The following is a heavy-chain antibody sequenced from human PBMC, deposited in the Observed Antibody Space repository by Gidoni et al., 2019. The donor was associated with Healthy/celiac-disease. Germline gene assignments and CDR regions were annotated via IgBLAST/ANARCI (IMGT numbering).Heavy chain of an antibody. CDR3: ARNRSVRRDAFDI. CDR2: IYYSGST. J-gene: IGHJ3*02. D-gene: IGHD3-3*01. CDR1: GGSISSGGYY. V-gene: IGHV4-31*03. Sequence: QVQLQESGPGLVKPSQNLSLTCTVSGGSISSGGYYWSWIRQHPGKGLEWIGYIYYSGSTYYNPSLKSRVTISVDTSKNQFSLKLSSVTAADTAVYYCARNRSVRRDAFDIWGQGTMVTVSS.